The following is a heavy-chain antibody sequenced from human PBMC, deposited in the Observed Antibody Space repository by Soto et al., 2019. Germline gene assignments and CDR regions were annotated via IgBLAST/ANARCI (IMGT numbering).Heavy chain of an antibody. D-gene: IGHD6-19*01. CDR1: GFTFSDYV. CDR2: ISGSGGST. J-gene: IGHJ4*02. Sequence: PGGSLRLSCVASGFTFSDYVMSWVRQAPGKGLEWVSAISGSGGSTYYADSVKGRFTISRDNSMDTVYLQMNSLRAEDTAIYYCARRSSDWYGDYWGQGTLVTVSS. CDR3: ARRSSDWYGDY. V-gene: IGHV3-23*01.